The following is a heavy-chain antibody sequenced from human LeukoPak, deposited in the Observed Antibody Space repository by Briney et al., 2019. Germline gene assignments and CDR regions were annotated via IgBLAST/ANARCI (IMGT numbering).Heavy chain of an antibody. J-gene: IGHJ4*02. D-gene: IGHD7-27*01. CDR1: GFTFRKHW. CDR2: IKEDGSEK. V-gene: IGHV3-7*01. Sequence: GESLRLSCAADGFTFRKHWMSWVRQAMGKGLECVAKIKEDGSEKHYVDSVKGRFTISRDNTKNSLYLQMNSLRAEDTAVYYCARDYTGGWNDYWGQGALVIVSS. CDR3: ARDYTGGWNDY.